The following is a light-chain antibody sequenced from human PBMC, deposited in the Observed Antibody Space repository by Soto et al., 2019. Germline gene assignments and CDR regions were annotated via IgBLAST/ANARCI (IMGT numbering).Light chain of an antibody. Sequence: ALTQPASVSGSPGQSITISCTGTSSDVGGYNYVSWYQQHPGKAPKLIICEVSNRPSGVSNRFSGSKSGITASLTISGLQSEDEGDYYCSAYTARSTLVFGGGTKVTV. J-gene: IGLJ3*02. V-gene: IGLV2-14*01. CDR3: SAYTARSTLV. CDR1: SSDVGGYNY. CDR2: EVS.